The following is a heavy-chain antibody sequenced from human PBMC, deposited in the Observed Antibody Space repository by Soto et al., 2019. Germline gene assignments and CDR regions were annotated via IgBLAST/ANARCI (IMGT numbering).Heavy chain of an antibody. J-gene: IGHJ4*02. CDR2: IGTIGDT. Sequence: EVQLVESGGGLVQPGGSLRLTCAASGFTFRSFDFHWVRQATGTGLEWVATIGTIGDTYSPVSVKGRFTVSRENANSSVSLQMDSLRFGDTAVYCCVRSQEVGAPFFDSWGQGNPVTVSS. CDR3: VRSQEVGAPFFDS. D-gene: IGHD1-26*01. CDR1: GFTFRSFD. V-gene: IGHV3-13*01.